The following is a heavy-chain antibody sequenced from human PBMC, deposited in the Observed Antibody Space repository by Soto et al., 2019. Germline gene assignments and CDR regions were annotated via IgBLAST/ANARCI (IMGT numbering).Heavy chain of an antibody. V-gene: IGHV1-2*04. J-gene: IGHJ4*02. Sequence: ASVKVSCKASGYTFTGYYMHWVRQAPGQGLEWMGWINPNSGGTNYAQKFQGWVTMTRDTSISTAYMELSRLRSDDTAVYYCARANDSSGYYRGSLGYWGQGTQVTVSS. CDR1: GYTFTGYY. D-gene: IGHD3-22*01. CDR3: ARANDSSGYYRGSLGY. CDR2: INPNSGGT.